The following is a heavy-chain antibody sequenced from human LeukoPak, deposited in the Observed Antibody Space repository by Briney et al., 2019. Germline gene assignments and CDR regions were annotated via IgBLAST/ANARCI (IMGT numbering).Heavy chain of an antibody. J-gene: IGHJ4*02. CDR1: GFSFSTYS. V-gene: IGHV3-23*01. CDR2: ISDTGATT. CDR3: AKGAKSYYSGSYPHLDY. Sequence: PGGSLRLSCAASGFSFSTYSMSWVRQAPGKGLEWVSVISDTGATTFYADSVKGRFTISRDNSKSTLYLQMNSLRAEDTAVYYCAKGAKSYYSGSYPHLDYWGQGTLVTVSS. D-gene: IGHD1-26*01.